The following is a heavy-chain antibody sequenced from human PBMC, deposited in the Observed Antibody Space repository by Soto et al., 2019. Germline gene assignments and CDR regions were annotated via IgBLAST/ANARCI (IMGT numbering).Heavy chain of an antibody. J-gene: IGHJ4*02. CDR2: ISGHDGNT. Sequence: QVQLVQSGAEVKMPGASVKVSCKASGYSLTSYGISWVRQAPGQGLEWMGWISGHDGNTKYTQKLQGRVTVTTDTSTSTAYMDLRSLRSDDTAVYYCAREYCSGASCYGPDFWGQGTLVTVSS. V-gene: IGHV1-18*01. CDR3: AREYCSGASCYGPDF. CDR1: GYSLTSYG. D-gene: IGHD2-2*01.